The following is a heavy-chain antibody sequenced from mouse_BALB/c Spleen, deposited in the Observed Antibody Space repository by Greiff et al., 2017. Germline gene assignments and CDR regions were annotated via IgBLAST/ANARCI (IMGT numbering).Heavy chain of an antibody. J-gene: IGHJ3*01. D-gene: IGHD2-2*01. Sequence: VQLKESGGDLVKPGGSLKLSCAASGFTFSSCDMSWVRQTPDKRLEWVATISDGGSYTYYPDSVKGRFTISRDNAKNNLYLQMSSLKSEDTAMYYCARDIYYGYSFAYWGQGTLVTVAA. V-gene: IGHV5-6*01. CDR1: GFTFSSCD. CDR3: ARDIYYGYSFAY. CDR2: ISDGGSYT.